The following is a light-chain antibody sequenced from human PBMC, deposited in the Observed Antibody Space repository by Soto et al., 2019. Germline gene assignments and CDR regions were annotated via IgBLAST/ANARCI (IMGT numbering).Light chain of an antibody. CDR3: KQYNDWPLT. CDR2: GAS. Sequence: EIVMTQSPATLSVSPGERVTLSCRASQRVSSNLAWYQQKLGQAPRLLIYGASTRATGIPDRFSGSGSGTEFTLTISSLQSEDFTVYYGKQYNDWPLTFGGGTKVDIK. CDR1: QRVSSN. J-gene: IGKJ4*01. V-gene: IGKV3-15*01.